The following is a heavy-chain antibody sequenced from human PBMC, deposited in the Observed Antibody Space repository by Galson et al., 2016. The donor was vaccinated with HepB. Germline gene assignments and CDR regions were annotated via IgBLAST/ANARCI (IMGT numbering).Heavy chain of an antibody. J-gene: IGHJ5*01. CDR2: INPSDGKL. D-gene: IGHD1-26*01. V-gene: IGHV1-46*01. Sequence: SVKVSCKASGYTFSSHYIHWVRQAPGQGLEWMGIINPSDGKLSYAQKFLDKFTMTTDTSASTVYMDLRSLRSEETAVYYCARNSYSGSSNWFDSWGQGTRVTVSS. CDR3: ARNSYSGSSNWFDS. CDR1: GYTFSSHY.